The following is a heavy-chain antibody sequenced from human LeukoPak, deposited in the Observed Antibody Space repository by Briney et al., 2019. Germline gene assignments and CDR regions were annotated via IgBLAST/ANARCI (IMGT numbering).Heavy chain of an antibody. J-gene: IGHJ5*02. CDR2: ISGDGDST. D-gene: IGHD1-26*01. CDR1: GFTLHDYA. CDR3: AKGVRSGTYYNCFDP. V-gene: IGHV3-43*02. Sequence: GGSLRLSCVASGFTLHDYALHWVRQAPGKGLEWISLISGDGDSTYYADSVKGRFTISRDNSKNSLYLQMSSLRTEDTALYYCAKGVRSGTYYNCFDPWGQGTLGTVSS.